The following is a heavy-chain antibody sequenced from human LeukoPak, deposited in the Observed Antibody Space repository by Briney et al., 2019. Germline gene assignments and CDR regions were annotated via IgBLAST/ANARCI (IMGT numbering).Heavy chain of an antibody. J-gene: IGHJ6*02. D-gene: IGHD6-13*01. CDR1: GFTFSSYG. CDR3: ARDPCIAAAGTCGMDV. V-gene: IGHV3-33*01. Sequence: PGGSLRLSCAASGFTFSSYGMHWARQAPGKGLEWVAVIWYDGSNKYYADSVKGRFTISRDNSKNTLYLQMNSLRAEDTAVYYCARDPCIAAAGTCGMDVWGQGTTVTVSS. CDR2: IWYDGSNK.